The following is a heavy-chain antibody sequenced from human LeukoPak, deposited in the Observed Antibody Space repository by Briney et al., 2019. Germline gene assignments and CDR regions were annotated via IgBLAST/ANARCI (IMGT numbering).Heavy chain of an antibody. Sequence: ASVKVSCKVSGYTLTELSMHWVRRAPGKGLEWMGGFDPEDGETIYAQKFQGRVTMTEDTSTDTAYMELSSLRSEDTAVYYCATLKAPMVRGVIITAYFDYWGQGTLVTVSS. CDR2: FDPEDGET. CDR1: GYTLTELS. V-gene: IGHV1-24*01. CDR3: ATLKAPMVRGVIITAYFDY. D-gene: IGHD3-10*01. J-gene: IGHJ4*02.